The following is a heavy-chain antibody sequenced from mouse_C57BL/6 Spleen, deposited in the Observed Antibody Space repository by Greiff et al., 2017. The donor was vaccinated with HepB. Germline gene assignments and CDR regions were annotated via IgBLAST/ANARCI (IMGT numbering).Heavy chain of an antibody. J-gene: IGHJ1*03. CDR2: IDPSDSYT. CDR1: GYTFTSYW. D-gene: IGHD1-1*01. CDR3: ASPTGKGYFDV. V-gene: IGHV1-69*01. Sequence: QVQLQQPGAELVMPGASVKLSCKASGYTFTSYWMHWVKQRPGQGLEWIGEIDPSDSYTNYNQKFKGKSTLTVDKSSSTAYMQLSSLTSEDSAVYYCASPTGKGYFDVWGTGTTVTVSS.